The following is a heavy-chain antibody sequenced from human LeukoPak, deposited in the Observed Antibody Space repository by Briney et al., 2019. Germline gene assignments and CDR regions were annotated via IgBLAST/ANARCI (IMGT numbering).Heavy chain of an antibody. CDR1: GYTFTGCD. Sequence: ASVKVSCKASGYTFTGCDLHWVRQAPGQGLEWMGRINLNGGGTNYAQKFQGRVTMTRDTSISTAYMELSRLRSDDTAVYYCARVFGDYANYFDYWGQGTLVTVSS. J-gene: IGHJ4*02. D-gene: IGHD4-17*01. CDR2: INLNGGGT. V-gene: IGHV1-2*06. CDR3: ARVFGDYANYFDY.